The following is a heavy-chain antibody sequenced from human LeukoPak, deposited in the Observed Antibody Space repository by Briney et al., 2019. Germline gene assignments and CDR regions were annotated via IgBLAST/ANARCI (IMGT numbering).Heavy chain of an antibody. CDR2: INTNTGGT. Sequence: ASVKVSCKASGYRFTDYWIQWVRQAPGQGLEWMGWINTNTGGTVYAQKFQGRVTMTRDTSLTTSYMDLSRLTSDDTAVYYCARGGSFHEFDIWGQGTMVNVSS. J-gene: IGHJ3*02. CDR3: ARGGSFHEFDI. CDR1: GYRFTDYW. V-gene: IGHV1-2*02. D-gene: IGHD3-10*01.